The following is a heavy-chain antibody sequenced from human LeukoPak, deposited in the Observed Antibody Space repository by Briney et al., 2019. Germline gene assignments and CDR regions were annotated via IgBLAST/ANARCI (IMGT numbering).Heavy chain of an antibody. V-gene: IGHV3-15*01. Sequence: GGSLRLSCVASGFTFSNAWMSWVRQAPGKGLEWVGRIKNKTDGGTTDYAAPVKGRFTISRDDSKNTLYLQINSLKIEDTGVYYCTTNFIPAGGPWGQGTLVTVSS. J-gene: IGHJ5*02. D-gene: IGHD6-13*01. CDR1: GFTFSNAW. CDR3: TTNFIPAGGP. CDR2: IKNKTDGGTT.